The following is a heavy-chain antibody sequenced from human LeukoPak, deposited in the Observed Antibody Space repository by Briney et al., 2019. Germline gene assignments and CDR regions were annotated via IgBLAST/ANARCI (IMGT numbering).Heavy chain of an antibody. D-gene: IGHD2-15*01. CDR3: ARDRGRGSSHNDY. CDR1: GFTLSSYG. Sequence: GRSLRLSCAASGFTLSSYGMHWVRQAPGKGLEWVAVIWYDGSNIYYADSVKGRFTISRDNSKNTLYLQMDSLRAEDTAVYYCARDRGRGSSHNDYWGQGILVTVSS. J-gene: IGHJ4*02. V-gene: IGHV3-33*01. CDR2: IWYDGSNI.